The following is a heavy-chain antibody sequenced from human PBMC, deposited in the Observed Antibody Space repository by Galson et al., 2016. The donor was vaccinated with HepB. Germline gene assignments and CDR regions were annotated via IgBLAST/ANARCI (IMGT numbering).Heavy chain of an antibody. CDR2: ISPYNGDT. D-gene: IGHD7-27*01. CDR3: ARAGPLGSYDY. J-gene: IGHJ4*02. V-gene: IGHV1-18*01. CDR1: GYTFTNYG. Sequence: SVKVSCKASGYTFTNYGIPWVRQAPGQGLEWMGWISPYNGDTNFAQKFQGRVTMTTDTSTSTVYRELRSLRYDNTAVYFCARAGPLGSYDYWGQGALVTVSS.